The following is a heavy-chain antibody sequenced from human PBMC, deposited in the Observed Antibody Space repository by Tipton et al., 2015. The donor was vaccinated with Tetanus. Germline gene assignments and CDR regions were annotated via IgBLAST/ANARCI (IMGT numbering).Heavy chain of an antibody. J-gene: IGHJ5*02. CDR1: GGSISSYY. CDR3: ARAGQRSTSWHYWFDP. V-gene: IGHV4-34*01. Sequence: LRLSCTVSGGSISSYYWSWIRQPPGKGLEWIGEINHSGGTNYNPSLKSRVTISIDTSKNQFSLKLNSVTAADTAVYYCARAGQRSTSWHYWFDPWGQGTLVTVSS. D-gene: IGHD2-2*01. CDR2: INHSGGT.